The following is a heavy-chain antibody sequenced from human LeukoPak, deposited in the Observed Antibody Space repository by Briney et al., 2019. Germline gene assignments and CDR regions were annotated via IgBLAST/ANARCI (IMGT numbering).Heavy chain of an antibody. J-gene: IGHJ6*03. Sequence: SVKVSCKASGGTFSSYAISWVRQAPGQGLEWMGGIIPIFGTANYAQKFQGRVTITADKSTSTAYMELSSLRSEDTAVYYCARDSSSWYIGYYYYYYMGVWGKGTTVTVSS. CDR2: IIPIFGTA. CDR1: GGTFSSYA. V-gene: IGHV1-69*06. D-gene: IGHD6-13*01. CDR3: ARDSSSWYIGYYYYYYMGV.